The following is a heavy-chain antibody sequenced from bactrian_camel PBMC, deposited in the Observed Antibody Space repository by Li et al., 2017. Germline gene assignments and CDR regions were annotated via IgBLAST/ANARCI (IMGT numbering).Heavy chain of an antibody. Sequence: HVQLVESGGGLVKPGGSLRLSCAASGFTVNRYYINWIRQVPGKGLEWVSSVYTDGRNPYYADSVKGRFTISRDNANNTVYLQMNSLKSEDTALYYCITGTFAVWGQGTQV. CDR1: GFTVNRYY. CDR3: ITGTFAV. J-gene: IGHJ4*01. V-gene: IGHV3-2*01. CDR2: VYTDGRNP.